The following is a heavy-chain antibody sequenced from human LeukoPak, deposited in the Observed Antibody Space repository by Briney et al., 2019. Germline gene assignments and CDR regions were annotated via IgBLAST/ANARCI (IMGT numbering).Heavy chain of an antibody. V-gene: IGHV3-23*01. J-gene: IGHJ4*02. CDR2: ISGSGGST. CDR1: GFTFSSYA. D-gene: IGHD3-22*01. CDR3: ARYYNNYYDSGCLDY. Sequence: GGSLRLSCAASGFTFSSYAMSWVRQAPGKGLEWVSAISGSGGSTYYADSVKGRFTISGDNSKNTLYLQMNSLRAEDTAVYYCARYYNNYYDSGCLDYWGQGTLVTVSS.